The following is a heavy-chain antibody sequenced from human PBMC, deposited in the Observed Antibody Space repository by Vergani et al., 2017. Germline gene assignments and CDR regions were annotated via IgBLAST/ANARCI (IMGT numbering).Heavy chain of an antibody. V-gene: IGHV4-61*02. Sequence: QVQLQESGPGLVKPSQTLSLTCTVSGGSISSGSYYWSWIRQPAGKGLEWIGRIYTSGSTNYNPSLKSRVTISVDTSTNQFSLKLSSVTAADTAVYYCAGDMVRGNVWSGTPQVGAFDIWGQGTMVTVSS. D-gene: IGHD3-3*01. J-gene: IGHJ3*02. CDR3: AGDMVRGNVWSGTPQVGAFDI. CDR1: GGSISSGSYY. CDR2: IYTSGST.